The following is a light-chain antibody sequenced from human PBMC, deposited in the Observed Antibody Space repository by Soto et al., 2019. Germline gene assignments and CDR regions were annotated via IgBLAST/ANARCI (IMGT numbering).Light chain of an antibody. CDR3: QQYGSSPT. CDR2: GAS. V-gene: IGKV3-20*01. Sequence: EIVLTSSPGTLSLSPGERATLSCRASQSVSSSYLAWYQQKPGQAPRLLIYGASSRATGIPDRFSGSGSGTDFTLTISRLEPEDFAVYYCQQYGSSPTFGGGTKVDIK. J-gene: IGKJ4*01. CDR1: QSVSSSY.